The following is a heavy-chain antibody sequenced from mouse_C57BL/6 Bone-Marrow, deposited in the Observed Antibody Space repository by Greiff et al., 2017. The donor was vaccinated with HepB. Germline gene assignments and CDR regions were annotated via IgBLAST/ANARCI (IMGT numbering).Heavy chain of an antibody. V-gene: IGHV1-5*01. D-gene: IGHD1-1*01. J-gene: IGHJ2*01. CDR1: GYTFTSYW. CDR2: IYPGNSDT. CDR3: TGHYYGSSTDY. Sequence: EVQLQQSGTVLARPGASVKMSCKTSGYTFTSYWMQWVKQRPGQGLEWIGAIYPGNSDTSYNQKFKGKAKLTAVTSASTAYMELSSLTNEDSAVYYCTGHYYGSSTDYWGQGTTLTVSS.